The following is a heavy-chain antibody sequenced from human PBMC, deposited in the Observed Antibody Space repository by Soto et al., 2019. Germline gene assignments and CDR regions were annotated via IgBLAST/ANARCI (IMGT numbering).Heavy chain of an antibody. CDR3: ARDGDRPVYGSGSDAETPTDHNWFYP. J-gene: IGHJ5*01. V-gene: IGHV3-74*01. Sequence: PGGSLRLSCAACGFTFSSYWMHWVRQAPGKGLVWVSRINSDGSSTSYADSVKGRFTISRDNAKNTLYLQMNSLRAEDTAVYYCARDGDRPVYGSGSDAETPTDHNWFYPWGQRTVLTVSS. D-gene: IGHD3-10*01. CDR2: INSDGSST. CDR1: GFTFSSYW.